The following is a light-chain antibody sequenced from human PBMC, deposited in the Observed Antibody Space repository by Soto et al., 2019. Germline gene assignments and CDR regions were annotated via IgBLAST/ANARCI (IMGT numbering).Light chain of an antibody. Sequence: DIQMTQSPSSVSASVGDRVTITCRASQGINNWLAWYQQKPGKAPNLLIYDASSLQSGVPSRFSGSGSGTQFTLTVSSLQPDDFATYFCQQYNSYSITFGQGTRLEIK. J-gene: IGKJ5*01. CDR3: QQYNSYSIT. CDR2: DAS. CDR1: QGINNW. V-gene: IGKV1-5*01.